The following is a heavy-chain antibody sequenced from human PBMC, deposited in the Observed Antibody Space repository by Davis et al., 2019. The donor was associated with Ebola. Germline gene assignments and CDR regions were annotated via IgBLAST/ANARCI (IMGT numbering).Heavy chain of an antibody. CDR3: ARAAAAAYSDFDY. CDR1: GGSISSSY. V-gene: IGHV4-59*01. J-gene: IGHJ4*02. CDR2: IYYSGST. Sequence: SETLSLTCIVSGGSISSSYWSWIRQPPGKGLEWIGYIYYSGSTNYNPSLKRRVTISVDTSKNQFSLKLSSVTAADTAVYYCARAAAAAYSDFDYWGQGTLVTVSS. D-gene: IGHD6-13*01.